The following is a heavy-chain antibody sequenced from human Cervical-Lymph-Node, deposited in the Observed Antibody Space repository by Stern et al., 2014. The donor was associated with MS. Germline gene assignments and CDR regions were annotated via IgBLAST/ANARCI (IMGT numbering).Heavy chain of an antibody. CDR3: GRDIGG. CDR1: GFNVINNY. Sequence: EMQLVESGGGLIQPGGSLRLSCAASGFNVINNYMRWVRQAPGKGLEWVSLIYSGGSTDYADSVKGRFTISRDHSKNTLYLQMNSLRAEDTAVYYCGRDIGGWGQGTLVTVSS. V-gene: IGHV3-53*01. J-gene: IGHJ4*02. D-gene: IGHD3-10*01. CDR2: IYSGGST.